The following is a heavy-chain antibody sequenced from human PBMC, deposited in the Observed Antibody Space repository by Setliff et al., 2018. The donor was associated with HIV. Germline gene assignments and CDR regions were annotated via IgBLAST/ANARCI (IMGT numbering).Heavy chain of an antibody. CDR3: AKDPRAAVATICDY. Sequence: GGSLRLSCAASGFTFSSYAMSWVRQAPGKGLEWVSAISGSGGSTYYADSVKGRSTISRDNSKNTLYLQMNSLRAEDTAVYYCAKDPRAAVATICDYWGQGTLVTVSS. V-gene: IGHV3-23*01. CDR1: GFTFSSYA. J-gene: IGHJ4*02. CDR2: ISGSGGST. D-gene: IGHD5-12*01.